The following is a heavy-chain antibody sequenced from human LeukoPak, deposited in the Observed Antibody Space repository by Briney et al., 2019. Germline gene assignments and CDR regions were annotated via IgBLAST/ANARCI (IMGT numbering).Heavy chain of an antibody. CDR1: GGTFSSYA. V-gene: IGHV1-69*13. CDR3: ARDPQYCSSTSCPWHYYYGMDV. J-gene: IGHJ6*02. D-gene: IGHD2-2*01. CDR2: IIPIFGTA. Sequence: GASVKVSCKASGGTFSSYAISWVRQAPGQGLEWMGGIIPIFGTANYAQKFQGRVTITADESTSTAYMELSSLRSEDTAVYYCARDPQYCSSTSCPWHYYYGMDVGGQGTTVTVSS.